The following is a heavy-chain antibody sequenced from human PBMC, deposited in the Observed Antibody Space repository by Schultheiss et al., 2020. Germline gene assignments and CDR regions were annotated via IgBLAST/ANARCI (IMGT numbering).Heavy chain of an antibody. Sequence: GESLKISFTASGFTFGDYAMSWFRQAPGKGLEWVSAISGSGGSTYYADSVKGRFTISRDNSKNTLYLQMNSLRAEDTAVYYCARDYDFWSGYFDYWGQGTLVTVSS. CDR3: ARDYDFWSGYFDY. J-gene: IGHJ4*02. CDR1: GFTFGDYA. V-gene: IGHV3-23*01. CDR2: ISGSGGST. D-gene: IGHD3-3*01.